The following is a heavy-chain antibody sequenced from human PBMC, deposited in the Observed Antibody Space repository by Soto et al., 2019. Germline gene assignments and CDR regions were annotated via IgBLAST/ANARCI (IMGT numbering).Heavy chain of an antibody. J-gene: IGHJ4*01. D-gene: IGHD4-17*01. V-gene: IGHV1-3*04. CDR2: INTGNGNT. CDR1: GYTFTTYA. CDR3: ARDLTTVTHPFDY. Sequence: QVHLVQSETEVKKPGASVKVSCKASGYTFTTYAIHWVRQAPRQGLEWMGWINTGNGNTKFSQKFQGRVTITSDTSATTAYMELSSLTSEDTAIYYCARDLTTVTHPFDYWGQGTLVTVSS.